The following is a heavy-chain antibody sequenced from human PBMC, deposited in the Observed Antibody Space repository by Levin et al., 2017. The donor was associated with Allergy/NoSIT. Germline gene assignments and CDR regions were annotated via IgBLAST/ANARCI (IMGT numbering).Heavy chain of an antibody. V-gene: IGHV3-74*01. D-gene: IGHD3-9*01. Sequence: ETLSLTCAASGFTFSNYWMHWVRQAPGKGLVWVSRINTDGSSTSYADSVRGRFTFSRDNAKNTLYLQMNSLRAEDTAVYYCARDSFDNNYYYGMDVWGQWTTVTVSS. J-gene: IGHJ6*02. CDR1: GFTFSNYW. CDR2: INTDGSST. CDR3: ARDSFDNNYYYGMDV.